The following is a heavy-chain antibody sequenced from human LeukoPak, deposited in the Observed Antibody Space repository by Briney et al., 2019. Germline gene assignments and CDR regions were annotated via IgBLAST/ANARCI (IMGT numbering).Heavy chain of an antibody. CDR3: ARGVGIWFGELSFDY. CDR2: IYYSGST. CDR1: GGSISSYY. V-gene: IGHV4-59*01. Sequence: PSETLSLTCTVSGGSISSYYWSWIRQPPGKGLEWIGYIYYSGSTNYNPSLKSRVTISVDTSKNQSSLKLSSVTAADTAVYYCARGVGIWFGELSFDYWGQGTLVTVSS. J-gene: IGHJ4*02. D-gene: IGHD3-10*01.